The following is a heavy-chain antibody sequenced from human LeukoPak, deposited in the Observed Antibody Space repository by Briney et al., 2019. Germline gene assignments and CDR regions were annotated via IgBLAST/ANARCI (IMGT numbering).Heavy chain of an antibody. V-gene: IGHV4-4*07. Sequence: SETLSLTCTVSGGSISSYYWSWIRQPAGKGLEWIGRIYTSGSTNYNPSLKSRVTMSVDTSKNQFSLKLSSVTAADTAVYYCARVRGSSGSYIPDYWGQGTLVTVSS. J-gene: IGHJ4*02. CDR2: IYTSGST. CDR1: GGSISSYY. D-gene: IGHD1-26*01. CDR3: ARVRGSSGSYIPDY.